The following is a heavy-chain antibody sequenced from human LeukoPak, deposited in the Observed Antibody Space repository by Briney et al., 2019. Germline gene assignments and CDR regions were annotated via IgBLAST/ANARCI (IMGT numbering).Heavy chain of an antibody. V-gene: IGHV3-11*04. D-gene: IGHD2-2*01. CDR3: ARDPVVVVPAAMGAFDI. CDR1: GFTFSDYY. Sequence: GGSLRLSCAASGFTFSDYYMSWIRQAPGKGLEWVSYISSSGSTIYYADSVKGRFTISRDNAKNSLYLQMNSLRAEDTAVYYCARDPVVVVPAAMGAFDIWGQGTMVTVSS. CDR2: ISSSGSTI. J-gene: IGHJ3*02.